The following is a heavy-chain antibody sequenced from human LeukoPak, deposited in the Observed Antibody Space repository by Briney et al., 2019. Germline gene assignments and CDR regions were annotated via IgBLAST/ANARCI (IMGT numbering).Heavy chain of an antibody. CDR1: GFTFSSYA. V-gene: IGHV3-23*01. CDR2: ISGSGGST. J-gene: IGHJ4*02. D-gene: IGHD3-10*01. Sequence: PGGSLRLSCAASGFTFSSYAMSWVRQAPGEGLEWVSAISGSGGSTYYADSVKGRFTISRDNSKNTLYLQMNSLRAEDTAVYYCAKEGQRSSGSYYVYWGQGTLVTVSS. CDR3: AKEGQRSSGSYYVY.